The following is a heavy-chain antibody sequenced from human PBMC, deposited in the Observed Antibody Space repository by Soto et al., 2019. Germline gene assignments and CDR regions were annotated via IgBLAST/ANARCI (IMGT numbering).Heavy chain of an antibody. CDR1: GYTFTSYY. J-gene: IGHJ3*01. CDR2: INTSGGST. CDR3: AAARSWSAFDL. D-gene: IGHD2-8*02. V-gene: IGHV1-46*01. Sequence: QVQLVQSGAQVKKPGASAKVSCKASGYTFTSYYMYWVRQAPGQGLEWMGIINTSGGSTSYAQKFQGRVTMTRDTSTSTVYMGLSSLRSEDTAVYYCAAARSWSAFDLWGQGTMVPVSS.